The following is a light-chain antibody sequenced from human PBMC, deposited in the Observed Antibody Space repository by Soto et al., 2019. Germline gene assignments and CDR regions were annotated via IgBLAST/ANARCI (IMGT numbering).Light chain of an antibody. V-gene: IGKV3-15*01. CDR2: GAS. Sequence: IVMTQSPATLSVSPGERATLSCRASQSVSSNLAWYQQKPGQAPRLLIYGASTRATGIPARFSGSGSGRDFNLIISRLEPEDFAVYYCQQYGSSVSITFGQGTRLEIK. CDR3: QQYGSSVSIT. CDR1: QSVSSN. J-gene: IGKJ5*01.